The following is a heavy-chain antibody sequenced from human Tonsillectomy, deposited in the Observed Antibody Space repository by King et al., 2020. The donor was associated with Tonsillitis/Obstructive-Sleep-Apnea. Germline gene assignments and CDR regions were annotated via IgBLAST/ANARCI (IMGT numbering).Heavy chain of an antibody. CDR2: ISVYGGST. CDR3: AKGNGYNTWDAFDI. V-gene: IGHV3-43*02. D-gene: IGHD5-24*01. Sequence: EVQLVESGGGVVQPGGSLRLSCAASGFTFDDYALHWVRQAPGKGLEWVSIISVYGGSTYYADSVKGRFTISRDNSKNSLYLQMNSLRTEDTALYYCAKGNGYNTWDAFDIWGQGTMVTVSS. CDR1: GFTFDDYA. J-gene: IGHJ3*02.